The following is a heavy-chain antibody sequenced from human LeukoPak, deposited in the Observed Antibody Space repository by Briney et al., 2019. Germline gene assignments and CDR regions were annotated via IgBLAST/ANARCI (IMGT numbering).Heavy chain of an antibody. CDR3: ARSYDYVWGSYRSGYFDY. V-gene: IGHV1-18*01. J-gene: IGHJ4*02. Sequence: ASVKVSCKASGYIFRTYGISWVRQAPGQGLEWMGWISGYNGNTKYAQTVQGRVTMTTDTSTSTAYMELRSLRSDDTAVYYCARSYDYVWGSYRSGYFDYWGQGTLVTVSS. CDR2: ISGYNGNT. CDR1: GYIFRTYG. D-gene: IGHD3-16*02.